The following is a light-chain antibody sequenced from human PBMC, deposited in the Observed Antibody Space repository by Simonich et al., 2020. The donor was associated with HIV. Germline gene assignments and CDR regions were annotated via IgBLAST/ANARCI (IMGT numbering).Light chain of an antibody. CDR2: GAS. CDR3: QQYNYWLIT. CDR1: QSVSIN. J-gene: IGKJ5*01. V-gene: IGKV3-15*01. Sequence: EIVMTQSPATLSVSPGERATLSCRASQSVSINLAWYQQKPGQAPRLLIYGASTRATGIPARFSGSGSGTEFTLTISSMQSEDFAVYYCQQYNYWLITFGQGTRLEIK.